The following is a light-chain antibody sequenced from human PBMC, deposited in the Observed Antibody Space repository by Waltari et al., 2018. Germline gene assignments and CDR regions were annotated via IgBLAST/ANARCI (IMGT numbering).Light chain of an antibody. CDR1: SSDIGGYDS. V-gene: IGLV2-14*03. Sequence: QSALTQPASVSGSPRQSITISRTGTSSDIGGYDSVAWYQQHPGKAPKLIIHGVNERPSGVSNRFSGSKSGNTASLTISGLQAEDEAVFYCSSYTSRATRVFGGGTKVTVL. CDR3: SSYTSRATRV. J-gene: IGLJ3*02. CDR2: GVN.